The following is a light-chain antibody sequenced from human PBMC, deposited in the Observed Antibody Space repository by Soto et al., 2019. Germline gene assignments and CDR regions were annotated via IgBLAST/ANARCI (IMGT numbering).Light chain of an antibody. CDR2: RAS. J-gene: IGKJ1*01. CDR3: QQYNDWPRT. Sequence: EIVMTQSPATLSVSPGERVTLSCRASQSVNSNLAWYQQKPGQAPRLLIYRASTRATGFPARFSGSGSGTDFTLTISGLQSEDFAVYYCQQYNDWPRTFGQGIKVDIK. V-gene: IGKV3-15*01. CDR1: QSVNSN.